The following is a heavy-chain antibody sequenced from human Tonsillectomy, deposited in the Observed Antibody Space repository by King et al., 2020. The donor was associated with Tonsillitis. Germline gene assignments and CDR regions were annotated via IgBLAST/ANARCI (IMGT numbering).Heavy chain of an antibody. CDR3: TTVGYYDSSGYYQFDY. CDR1: GFTFSNAW. J-gene: IGHJ4*02. CDR2: IKSKTDGGTT. V-gene: IGHV3-15*01. Sequence: VQLVESGGGLVKPGGSLRLSCAASGFTFSNAWMSWVRQAPGKGREWVGRIKSKTDGGTTDYAAPVKGRFTISRDDSKNTLYLQINSLKTEDTAVYYCTTVGYYDSSGYYQFDYWGQGTLVTVSS. D-gene: IGHD3-22*01.